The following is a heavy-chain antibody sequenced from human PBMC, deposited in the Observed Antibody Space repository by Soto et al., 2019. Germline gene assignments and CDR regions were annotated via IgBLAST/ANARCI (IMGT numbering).Heavy chain of an antibody. J-gene: IGHJ4*01. CDR3: ARLYASGWPRSYFDY. CDR1: GYTFTRFH. V-gene: IGHV1-18*01. CDR2: ISAFHGST. D-gene: IGHD6-19*01. Sequence: QVPLVQSGAEVKKRGSSVKVSCKASGYTFTRFHIGWVRQAPGQGLEFMGWISAFHGSTNYAQKFQGRVTMTTDTPTSTAYMELRSLRSDDTAVYYCARLYASGWPRSYFDYWGHGTLVTVSS.